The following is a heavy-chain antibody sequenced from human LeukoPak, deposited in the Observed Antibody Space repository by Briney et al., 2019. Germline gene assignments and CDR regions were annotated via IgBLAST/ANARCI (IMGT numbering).Heavy chain of an antibody. CDR2: INAGNGNT. V-gene: IGHV1-3*01. J-gene: IGHJ4*02. D-gene: IGHD5-12*01. CDR3: ARSVTSGYNFDY. CDR1: GYTFTSYA. Sequence: ASVKVSCKASGYTFTSYAMHWARQAPGQRLEWMGWINAGNGNTKYSQKFQGRVTITRDTSASTAYMELSSLRSEDTAVYYCARSVTSGYNFDYWGQGTLVTVSS.